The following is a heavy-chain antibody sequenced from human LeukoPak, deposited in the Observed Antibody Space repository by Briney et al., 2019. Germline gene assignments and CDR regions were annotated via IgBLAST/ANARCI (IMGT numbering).Heavy chain of an antibody. CDR1: GFTFSSYW. Sequence: GGSLRLSCAASGFTFSSYWMSWVRQAPGKGLEWVANIKQDGSEKYYVDSVKGRFTISRDNAKNSLYLQMNSLRAEDTAVYYCARETQQLVNWFDPWGQGTLVTVSS. D-gene: IGHD6-13*01. CDR2: IKQDGSEK. J-gene: IGHJ5*02. CDR3: ARETQQLVNWFDP. V-gene: IGHV3-7*01.